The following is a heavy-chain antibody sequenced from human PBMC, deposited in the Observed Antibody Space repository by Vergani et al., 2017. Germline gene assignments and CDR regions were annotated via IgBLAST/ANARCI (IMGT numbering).Heavy chain of an antibody. CDR3: ASAQRLSSGSYPLNY. J-gene: IGHJ4*02. CDR2: SYPDDPNT. V-gene: IGHV5-51*01. D-gene: IGHD1-26*01. CDR1: GYSFTSNW. Sequence: EVQLVQSGAEVKKPGESLTTACKGTGYSFTSNWIGWVSQQPGKGLEWMGISYPDDPNTKYSPSFHGQVTISADMSIRPSYLQRSSMKASDTAMYYCASAQRLSSGSYPLNYWGQGTLVTVSS.